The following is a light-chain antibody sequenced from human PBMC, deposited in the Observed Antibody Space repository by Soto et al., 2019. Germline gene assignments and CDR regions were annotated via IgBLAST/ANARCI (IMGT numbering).Light chain of an antibody. CDR3: QQYNSWLWT. CDR1: QSVSSK. Sequence: EILMTQSPATLSVSPGEGATLSCGASQSVSSKLAWYQQKPGQAPRLLIYGASTRATGIPARLSGSGYGTELTIIISSMQYEDSEVYYCQQYNSWLWTFGQGTKVDI. J-gene: IGKJ1*01. CDR2: GAS. V-gene: IGKV3-15*01.